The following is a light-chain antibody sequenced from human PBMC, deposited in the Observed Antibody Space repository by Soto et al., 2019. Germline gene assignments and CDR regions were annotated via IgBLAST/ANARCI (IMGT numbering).Light chain of an antibody. CDR1: RSDVGSYNL. Sequence: QSALTQPASVSGSPGQSITISCTGTRSDVGSYNLVSWYQQHPGKAPQLMMYEGTKRPSGISNRFSGSKSGNTASLTISGLQAEDEADSYCCSYAGRSIWVFGGGTKLTVL. CDR3: CSYAGRSIWV. V-gene: IGLV2-23*01. CDR2: EGT. J-gene: IGLJ3*02.